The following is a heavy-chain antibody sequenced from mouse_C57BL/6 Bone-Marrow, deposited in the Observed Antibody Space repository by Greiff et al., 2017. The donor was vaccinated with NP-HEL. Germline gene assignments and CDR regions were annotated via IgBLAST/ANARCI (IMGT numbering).Heavy chain of an antibody. J-gene: IGHJ1*03. Sequence: EVHLVESGGGLVQSGRSLRLSCATSGFTFSDFYMEWVRQAPGKGLEWIAASRNKANDYTTEYSASVKGRFIVSRDTSQSILYLQMNALRAEDTAIYYCARDAGNAYWYFDVWGTGTTVTVSS. CDR1: GFTFSDFY. V-gene: IGHV7-1*01. CDR3: ARDAGNAYWYFDV. CDR2: SRNKANDYTT. D-gene: IGHD2-1*01.